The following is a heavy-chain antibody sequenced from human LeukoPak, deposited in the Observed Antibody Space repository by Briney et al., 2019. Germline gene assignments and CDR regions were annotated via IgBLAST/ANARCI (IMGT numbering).Heavy chain of an antibody. CDR1: EYTFTDYA. D-gene: IGHD5-24*01. V-gene: IGHV1-3*01. J-gene: IGHJ4*02. Sequence: ASVKVSCKASEYTFTDYAINWVRQAPGQMLEWMGWINAGNGNTRYSQRFQGRVTITRDTSASTAYMELSSLTSEDTAVYYCARGRWSATTASYYLDFWGQGTLVTVSS. CDR2: INAGNGNT. CDR3: ARGRWSATTASYYLDF.